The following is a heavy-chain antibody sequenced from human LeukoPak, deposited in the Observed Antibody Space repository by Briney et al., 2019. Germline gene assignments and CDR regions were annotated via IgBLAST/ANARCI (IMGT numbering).Heavy chain of an antibody. V-gene: IGHV1-69*05. CDR1: GGTFSSYA. D-gene: IGHD2-2*02. Sequence: ASVKVSCKASGGTFSSYAISWVRQAPGQGLEWMGGIIPIFGTANYAQKFQGRVTITTDESTSTAYMELSSLRSEDTAVYYCARDGSQLLYHSANDYWGQGTLVTVSS. CDR3: ARDGSQLLYHSANDY. J-gene: IGHJ4*02. CDR2: IIPIFGTA.